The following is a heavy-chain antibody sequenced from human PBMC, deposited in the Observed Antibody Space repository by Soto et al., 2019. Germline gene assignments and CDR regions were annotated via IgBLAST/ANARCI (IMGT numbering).Heavy chain of an antibody. CDR1: GDTFNSYV. CDR3: ARESLGAKGADH. J-gene: IGHJ4*02. D-gene: IGHD3-16*01. CDR2: IIPIIGVT. Sequence: HEHLVQSGAEVKRPGSSVKVSCESSGDTFNSYVISWVRQAPGQGLEWMGGIIPIIGVTHYAQKFQGRVTISALSSTGTAYMELTNLGFEDTALYYCARESLGAKGADHWGQGTLVTVSS. V-gene: IGHV1-69*17.